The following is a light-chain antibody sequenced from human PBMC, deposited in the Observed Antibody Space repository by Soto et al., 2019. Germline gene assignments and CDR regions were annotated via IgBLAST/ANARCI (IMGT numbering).Light chain of an antibody. CDR3: RQSNSFPLT. CDR1: QGITSW. Sequence: DIQMTQSPSSVSASVGDRVTITCRASQGITSWLAWYQQKPGKAPKLLIYAASSLQRGVPSRFSGGGSGTYFTFTITSLQPEDFATYYCRQSNSFPLTFGGGTKVEIK. J-gene: IGKJ4*01. CDR2: AAS. V-gene: IGKV1-12*01.